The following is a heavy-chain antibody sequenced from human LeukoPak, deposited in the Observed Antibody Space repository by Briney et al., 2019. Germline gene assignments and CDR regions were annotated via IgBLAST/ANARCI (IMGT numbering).Heavy chain of an antibody. D-gene: IGHD3-10*01. J-gene: IGHJ4*02. V-gene: IGHV1-18*01. CDR2: ISAYNGNT. CDR3: AREVNIRGVYTFDY. CDR1: GYTFTSYG. Sequence: ASVTVSCKASGYTFTSYGISWVRQAPGQGLEWMGWISAYNGNTNYAQKLQGRVTMTTDTSTSTAYMELRSLRSDDTAVYYCAREVNIRGVYTFDYWGQGTLVTVSS.